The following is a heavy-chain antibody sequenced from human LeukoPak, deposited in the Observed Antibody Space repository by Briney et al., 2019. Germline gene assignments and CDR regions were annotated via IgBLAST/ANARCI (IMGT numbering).Heavy chain of an antibody. D-gene: IGHD4-17*01. CDR2: ISGSGGST. CDR1: GFTFSSYA. Sequence: QPGGSLRLSSAASGFTFSSYAMSWVRQAPGKGLEWVSTISGSGGSTYYAASVKGRSTISRDNSKNTLYLQMNSLRAEDTAVYYCAKYPLLNYGDYREDYFDYWGQGTLVTASS. V-gene: IGHV3-23*01. CDR3: AKYPLLNYGDYREDYFDY. J-gene: IGHJ4*02.